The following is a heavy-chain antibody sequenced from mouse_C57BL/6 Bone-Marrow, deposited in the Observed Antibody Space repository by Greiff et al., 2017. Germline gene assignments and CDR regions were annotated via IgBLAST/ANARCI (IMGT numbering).Heavy chain of an antibody. CDR2: IDPEDGET. J-gene: IGHJ2*01. Sequence: EVMLVESGAELVKPGASVKLSCTASGFNIKDYYIHWVKQRTEQGLAWIGRIDPEDGETKYAPKFQDKATITADTSSNTAYLQLSSLTSEDTAVYYCTRSLIYYGTNYWGQGTTLTVSS. CDR1: GFNIKDYY. V-gene: IGHV14-2*01. CDR3: TRSLIYYGTNY. D-gene: IGHD1-1*01.